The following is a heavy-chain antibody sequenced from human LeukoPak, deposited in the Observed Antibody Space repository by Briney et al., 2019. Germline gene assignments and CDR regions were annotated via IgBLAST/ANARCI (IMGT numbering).Heavy chain of an antibody. J-gene: IGHJ3*02. Sequence: GGSLRLSCEASGLTFNDEYMSWIRQAPGKGLEWISYIDSSGSPTFYADSVKGRFTISKDNARNSLFLQMDSLRVEDTAVYYCARVIPIAVADTDAFDIWGQGTMVTVSS. CDR2: IDSSGSPT. CDR3: ARVIPIAVADTDAFDI. D-gene: IGHD6-19*01. CDR1: GLTFNDEY. V-gene: IGHV3-11*01.